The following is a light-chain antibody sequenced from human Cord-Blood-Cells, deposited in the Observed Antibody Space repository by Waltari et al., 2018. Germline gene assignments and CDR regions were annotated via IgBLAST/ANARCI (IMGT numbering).Light chain of an antibody. V-gene: IGLV8-61*01. CDR2: STS. J-gene: IGLJ3*02. CDR3: VLYMGSGIWV. Sequence: QTVVTQEPSFSVSPGGTVTLTCGLSSGSVSTSYYPSWYQQTPGQAPRTLIYSTSTRSSWVPDRFSGSILGNKAALTITGAQADDESDYYCVLYMGSGIWVFGGGTKLTVL. CDR1: SGSVSTSYY.